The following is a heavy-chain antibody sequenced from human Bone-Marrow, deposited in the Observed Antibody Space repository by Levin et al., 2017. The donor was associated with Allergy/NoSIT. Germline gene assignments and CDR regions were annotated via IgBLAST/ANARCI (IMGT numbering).Heavy chain of an antibody. Sequence: SVKVSCKASGGTFSSYAISWVRQAPGQGLEWMGGIIPIFGTANYAQKFQGRVTITADKSTSTAYMELSSLRSEDTAVYYCARREYCSGGSCSARYWYFDLWGRGTLVTVSS. V-gene: IGHV1-69*06. CDR3: ARREYCSGGSCSARYWYFDL. CDR2: IIPIFGTA. CDR1: GGTFSSYA. D-gene: IGHD2-15*01. J-gene: IGHJ2*01.